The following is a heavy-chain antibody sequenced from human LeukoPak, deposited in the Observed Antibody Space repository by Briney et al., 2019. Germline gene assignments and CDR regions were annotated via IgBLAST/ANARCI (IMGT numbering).Heavy chain of an antibody. CDR3: ARGPQTITMIVFAFDI. CDR2: ISSSGGTI. V-gene: IGHV3-48*03. J-gene: IGHJ3*02. D-gene: IGHD3-22*01. Sequence: GGSLRLSCAASGFTFSSYEMNWVRQAPGKGLEWVSYISSSGGTIYYADSVKGRFTISRDNSKNSPYLQMNSLRAEDTAVYYCARGPQTITMIVFAFDIWGQGTMVTVSS. CDR1: GFTFSSYE.